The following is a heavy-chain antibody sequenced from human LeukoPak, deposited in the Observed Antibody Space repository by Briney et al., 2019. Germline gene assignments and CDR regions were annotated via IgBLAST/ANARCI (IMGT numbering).Heavy chain of an antibody. D-gene: IGHD2-15*01. V-gene: IGHV3-74*01. CDR3: ARGGSGYCSAGSCYPIVY. CDR1: GFTFSSYW. Sequence: SGGSLRLSCAASGFTFSSYWMHWVRPAPGKGLVWVSRINSDGSSTSYADSVKGRFTISRDNAKNTLYLQTNSLRAEDTAVYYCARGGSGYCSAGSCYPIVYWGQGTLVTVSS. CDR2: INSDGSST. J-gene: IGHJ4*02.